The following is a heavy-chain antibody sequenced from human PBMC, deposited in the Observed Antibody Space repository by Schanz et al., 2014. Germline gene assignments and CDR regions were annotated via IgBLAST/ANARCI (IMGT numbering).Heavy chain of an antibody. CDR1: GGSFSGYY. CDR3: ARNKYTSGWYYFDY. Sequence: QVHLQQWGAGLLKPSETLSLTCAVYGGSFSGYYWSWIRQPPGKGLEWIGEINLSGSTNYNPSLKSRVTISVDTSKNQFSLRLSSVTAADTAVYYCARNKYTSGWYYFDYWGQGVLVTVSS. J-gene: IGHJ4*02. D-gene: IGHD6-19*01. V-gene: IGHV4-34*01. CDR2: INLSGST.